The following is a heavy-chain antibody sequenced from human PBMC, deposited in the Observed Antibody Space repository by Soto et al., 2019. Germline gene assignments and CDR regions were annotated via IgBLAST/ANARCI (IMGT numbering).Heavy chain of an antibody. CDR3: ARDATTYYDFWSGTPNWFDP. V-gene: IGHV3-21*01. Sequence: GGSLRLSCAASGFTFSSCSMNWVRQAPGKGLEWVSSISSSSSYIYYADSVKGRFTISRDNAKNSLYLQMNSLRAEDTAVYYCARDATTYYDFWSGTPNWFDPWGQGTLVTVPQ. J-gene: IGHJ5*02. CDR2: ISSSSSYI. CDR1: GFTFSSCS. D-gene: IGHD3-3*01.